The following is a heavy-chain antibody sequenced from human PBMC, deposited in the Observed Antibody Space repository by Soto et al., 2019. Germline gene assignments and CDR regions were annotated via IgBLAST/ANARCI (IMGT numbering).Heavy chain of an antibody. D-gene: IGHD5-18*01. CDR3: ARDVDTTSHLNWFDP. CDR1: GFSLSRYG. CDR2: IWYHGTTK. J-gene: IGHJ5*02. V-gene: IGHV3-33*01. Sequence: GGSLRLSCEVSGFSLSRYGMHWVRQAPGKGLEWVAVIWYHGTTKNYADSVKGRFTISRDISKNTVYLQMDSLEVEDTAVYYCARDVDTTSHLNWFDPWARESWSPSPQ.